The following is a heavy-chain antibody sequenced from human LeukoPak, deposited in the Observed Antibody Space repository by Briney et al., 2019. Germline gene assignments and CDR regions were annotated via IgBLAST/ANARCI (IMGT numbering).Heavy chain of an antibody. Sequence: SQTLSLTCTVSGGSISSGGYYWGWLRQHPGKGLEWIGYIYYSGSTYYNPSLKSRVTISVDTSKNQFSLKLSSVTAADTAVYYCARAEWLRKYWYFDLWGRGTLVTVSS. CDR1: GGSISSGGYY. CDR3: ARAEWLRKYWYFDL. CDR2: IYYSGST. J-gene: IGHJ2*01. D-gene: IGHD5-12*01. V-gene: IGHV4-31*03.